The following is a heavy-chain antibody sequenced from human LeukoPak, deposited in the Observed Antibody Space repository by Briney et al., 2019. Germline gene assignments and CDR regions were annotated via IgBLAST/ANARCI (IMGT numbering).Heavy chain of an antibody. CDR1: GFTFSSYE. CDR2: IGTSGSTV. D-gene: IGHD5-24*01. CDR3: ARVKGIRDLDY. Sequence: GGSLRLSCAASGFTFSSYEMNWARQAPGKGLEWVSFIGTSGSTVYYADSVKGRFTISRDNAKNSLYLQMNSLRAEDTAVYYCARVKGIRDLDYWGQGTLVTVSS. J-gene: IGHJ4*02. V-gene: IGHV3-48*03.